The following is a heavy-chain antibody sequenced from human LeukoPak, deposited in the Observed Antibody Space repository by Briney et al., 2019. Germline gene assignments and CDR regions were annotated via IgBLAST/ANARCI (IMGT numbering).Heavy chain of an antibody. CDR1: GGSISGYY. V-gene: IGHV4-4*09. CDR3: ARAYSRSYSHFDD. D-gene: IGHD1-26*01. J-gene: IGHJ4*02. Sequence: SETLSLTCTISGGSISGYYWSWIRQPPGKGLEWIGYIYTSGSTNYNPSLKSRVTISVDTSKNQFSLRLSSVTAADTAMYFCARAYSRSYSHFDDWGQGTLVTVSS. CDR2: IYTSGST.